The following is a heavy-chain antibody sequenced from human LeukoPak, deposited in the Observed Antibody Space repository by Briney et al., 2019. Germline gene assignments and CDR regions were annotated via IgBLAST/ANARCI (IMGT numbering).Heavy chain of an antibody. J-gene: IGHJ4*02. CDR3: ARITMVRAIDY. D-gene: IGHD3-10*01. CDR1: GFTFRSYW. Sequence: GGSLRLSCAASGFTFRSYWMHWVRQAPGKGLVWVSRINSDGSSTSYADSVKGRFTISRDNAKNTLYLQMNSLRAADTAVYYCARITMVRAIDYWGQGTLVTVSS. V-gene: IGHV3-74*01. CDR2: INSDGSST.